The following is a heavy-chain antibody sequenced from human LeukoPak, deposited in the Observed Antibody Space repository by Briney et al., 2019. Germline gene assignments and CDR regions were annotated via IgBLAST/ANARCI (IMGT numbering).Heavy chain of an antibody. J-gene: IGHJ4*02. Sequence: SETLSLTCTVSGGSISSSSYYWGWIRQPPGKGLESIGTIYYSGSTYYNPSLKSRVTISVDTSKNQFSLKLSSVTAADTAVYYCARGGSSGYYYVNYYFDYWGQGTLVTVSS. CDR2: IYYSGST. CDR1: GGSISSSSYY. D-gene: IGHD3-22*01. CDR3: ARGGSSGYYYVNYYFDY. V-gene: IGHV4-39*07.